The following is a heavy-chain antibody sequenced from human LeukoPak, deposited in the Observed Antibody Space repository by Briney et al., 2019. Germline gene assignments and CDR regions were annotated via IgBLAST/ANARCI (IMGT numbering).Heavy chain of an antibody. V-gene: IGHV4-61*02. CDR3: ARARGYSYGYPWWFDL. CDR1: GGSISSGSYY. D-gene: IGHD5-18*01. J-gene: IGHJ2*01. CDR2: IYTSGST. Sequence: SETLSLTCTVSGGSISSGSYYWSWIRQPAGKGLEWIGRIYTSGSTNYNPSLKSRVTISVDTSKNQFSLKLSSVTAADTAVYYCARARGYSYGYPWWFDLWGRGTLVTVSS.